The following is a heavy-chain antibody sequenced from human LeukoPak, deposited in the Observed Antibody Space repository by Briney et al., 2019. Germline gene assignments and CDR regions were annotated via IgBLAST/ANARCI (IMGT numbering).Heavy chain of an antibody. D-gene: IGHD2-2*01. CDR2: INPNSGGT. CDR3: ARDREYCSSTSCYPWYFDL. J-gene: IGHJ2*01. V-gene: IGHV1-2*02. Sequence: ASVKVSCKASGYTFTGYYMHWVRQAPGQGLEWMGWINPNSGGTNYAQKFQGRVTMTRDTSISTAYMELSRLRSDDTAVYYCARDREYCSSTSCYPWYFDLWGRGTLVTVSS. CDR1: GYTFTGYY.